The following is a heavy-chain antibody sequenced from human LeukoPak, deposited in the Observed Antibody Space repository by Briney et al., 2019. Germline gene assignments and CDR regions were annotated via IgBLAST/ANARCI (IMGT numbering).Heavy chain of an antibody. V-gene: IGHV4-59*01. CDR3: ARAGAVAGIDY. J-gene: IGHJ4*02. CDR2: IYYSGST. Sequence: TPSETLSLTCTVSGGSISSYYWSWIRQPPGKGLEWIGYIYYSGSTNYNPSLKSRVTISVDTSKNQFSLKLSSVTAADTAVYYCARAGAVAGIDYWGQGTLVTVSS. CDR1: GGSISSYY. D-gene: IGHD6-19*01.